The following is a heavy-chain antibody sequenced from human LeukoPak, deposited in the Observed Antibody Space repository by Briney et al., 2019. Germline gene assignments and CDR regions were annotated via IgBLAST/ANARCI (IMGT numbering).Heavy chain of an antibody. CDR2: ISGSGGST. Sequence: GGSLRLSCAASGFTFSNYVMNWVRQAPGKGLEWVSGISGSGGSTYYADSVKGRFTISRDNSKNTLYLQMNSLRAEDTAVYYCAKDSSGWHPLEFDYWGQGTLVTVPS. CDR1: GFTFSNYV. V-gene: IGHV3-23*01. J-gene: IGHJ4*02. CDR3: AKDSSGWHPLEFDY. D-gene: IGHD6-19*01.